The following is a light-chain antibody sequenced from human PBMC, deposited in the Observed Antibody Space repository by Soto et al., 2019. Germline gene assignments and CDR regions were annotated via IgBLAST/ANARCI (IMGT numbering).Light chain of an antibody. Sequence: DIQMTQSPSSLSASVGDRVTITCQASQDISNYLNWYQQKPGKAPKLLIYDASNLETGVPSRFSGSGSGTDFTFTISSLXXEDIATYYCQQYDNLPRYTFGQGTKLEIK. CDR1: QDISNY. CDR2: DAS. J-gene: IGKJ2*01. CDR3: QQYDNLPRYT. V-gene: IGKV1-33*01.